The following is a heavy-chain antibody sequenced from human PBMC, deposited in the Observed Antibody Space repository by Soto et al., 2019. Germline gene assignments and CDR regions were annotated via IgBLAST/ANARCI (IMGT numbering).Heavy chain of an antibody. V-gene: IGHV1-18*01. D-gene: IGHD3-22*01. J-gene: IGHJ3*02. CDR2: ISAYNGNT. Sequence: ASVKVSCKASGYTFTSYGISWVRQAPGQGLEWMGWISAYNGNTNYAQKLQGRVTMTTDTSTSTAYMELRSLRSDDTAVYYCARTYYYDSSGYYAWAFDIWGQGTMVT. CDR3: ARTYYYDSSGYYAWAFDI. CDR1: GYTFTSYG.